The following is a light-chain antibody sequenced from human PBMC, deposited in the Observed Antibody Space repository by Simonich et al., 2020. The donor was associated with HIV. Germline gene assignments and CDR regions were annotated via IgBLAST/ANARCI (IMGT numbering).Light chain of an antibody. CDR2: DAS. CDR1: QSVSSN. CDR3: QHYNNWPYT. Sequence: EIVMTQSPATLSVFPGERATLSCRASQSVSSNLAWYQQKPGQPPRLLLYDASTRATGIPDRFSGSESGTEFTLTITSMQSEDFALYYCQHYNNWPYTFGQGTKLEI. V-gene: IGKV3-15*01. J-gene: IGKJ2*01.